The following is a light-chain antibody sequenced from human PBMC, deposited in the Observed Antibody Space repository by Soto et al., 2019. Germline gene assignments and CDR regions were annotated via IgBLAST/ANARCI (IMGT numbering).Light chain of an antibody. CDR3: MSYTGSRASYV. V-gene: IGLV2-8*01. CDR1: SSDIGGYNY. Sequence: QSALTQPPSASGSPGQSVTISCTGTSSDIGGYNYVSWYQQHPGKAPKLMIYDVNKRPSGVPDRFSGSKSGNTASLTVSGLQAEDEADYYCMSYTGSRASYVFGTGTKVTVL. CDR2: DVN. J-gene: IGLJ1*01.